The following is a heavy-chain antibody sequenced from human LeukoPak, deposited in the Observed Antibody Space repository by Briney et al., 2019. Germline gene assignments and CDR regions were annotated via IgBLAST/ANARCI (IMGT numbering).Heavy chain of an antibody. CDR2: MNPNSGNT. J-gene: IGHJ4*02. Sequence: GASVKVSCKASGYIFTSYDINWVRQATGQGLEWMGWMNPNSGNTGYAQKFQGRVTMTRNTSISTAYMELSSLRSEDTAVYYCARILGVTYGHVLRFLEWLLPFNYWGQGTLVTVSS. D-gene: IGHD3-3*01. CDR3: ARILGVTYGHVLRFLEWLLPFNY. V-gene: IGHV1-8*01. CDR1: GYIFTSYD.